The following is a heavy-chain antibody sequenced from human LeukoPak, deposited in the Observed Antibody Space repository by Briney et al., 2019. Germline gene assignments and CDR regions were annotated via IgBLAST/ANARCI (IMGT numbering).Heavy chain of an antibody. J-gene: IGHJ4*02. CDR3: AREYYDSSGSPYFDY. V-gene: IGHV3-74*01. CDR1: GFTFSSYW. D-gene: IGHD3-22*01. Sequence: GGSLRLSCAASGFTFSSYWMHWVRQAPGKGLVWVSRINSDGGSATYGDSVKGRFTISRDNAKNTLYMYIHSLRAEDTAVYYCAREYYDSSGSPYFDYWGQGTLVTVSS. CDR2: INSDGGSA.